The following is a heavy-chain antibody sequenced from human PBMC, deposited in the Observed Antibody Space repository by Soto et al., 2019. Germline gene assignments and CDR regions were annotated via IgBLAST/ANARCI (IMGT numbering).Heavy chain of an antibody. CDR3: ARLRYCSGGSCYPGWFDP. J-gene: IGHJ5*02. CDR1: GYSFTSYW. V-gene: IGHV5-51*01. D-gene: IGHD2-15*01. Sequence: GESLKISCNGSGYSFTSYWIGWVRQMPGKGLEWMGIIYPGDSDTRYSPSFQGQVTISADKSISTAYLQWSSLKASDTAMYYCARLRYCSGGSCYPGWFDPWGQGTLVTVS. CDR2: IYPGDSDT.